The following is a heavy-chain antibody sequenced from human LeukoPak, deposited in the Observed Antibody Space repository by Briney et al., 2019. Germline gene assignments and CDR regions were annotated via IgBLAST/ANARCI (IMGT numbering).Heavy chain of an antibody. CDR2: ISYDGINK. V-gene: IGHV3-30*01. CDR3: ARDRPPTSSSRWYYRFDP. D-gene: IGHD6-13*01. J-gene: IGHJ5*02. CDR1: GFTFSSYA. Sequence: GGALRLSCAAPGFTFSSYAMHWVRQAPGKGLDWVAVISYDGINKYYAVAVKGRFTISRDNSKNTLYLQMNSLRAEDTAVYYCARDRPPTSSSRWYYRFDPWGQGTLVTVSS.